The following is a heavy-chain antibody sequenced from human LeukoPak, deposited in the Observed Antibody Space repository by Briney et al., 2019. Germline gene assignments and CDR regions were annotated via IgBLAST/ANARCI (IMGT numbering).Heavy chain of an antibody. CDR1: GFTFGSYW. CDR3: ARGALHVFDY. D-gene: IGHD3-10*02. CDR2: VKKDESAK. V-gene: IGHV3-7*01. J-gene: IGHJ4*02. Sequence: PGGSLRLSCAGSGFTFGSYWMTWVRQAPGKGLEWVANVKKDESAKYYVDSVKGRFTISRDNAKNSLFLQMNTLTAEDTAVYYCARGALHVFDYWGQGTPVTVSS.